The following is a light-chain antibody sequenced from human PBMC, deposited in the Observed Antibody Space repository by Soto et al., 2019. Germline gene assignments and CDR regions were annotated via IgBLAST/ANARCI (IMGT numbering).Light chain of an antibody. CDR2: DAS. V-gene: IGKV1-5*01. CDR3: QQYNSYSPGYT. J-gene: IGKJ2*01. Sequence: DIQMTQIPSTLSASVGDTVTITCRASHGISTWLAWYQQKSGKAPKLLIYDASRLESGVPPRFSGSGSGTEFTLTITSLQPEDFATYYCQQYNSYSPGYTFGQGTK. CDR1: HGISTW.